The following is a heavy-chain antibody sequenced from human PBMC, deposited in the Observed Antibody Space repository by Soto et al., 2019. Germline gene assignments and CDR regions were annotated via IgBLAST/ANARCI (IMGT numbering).Heavy chain of an antibody. CDR2: IIPIFGTA. Sequence: SVKGSCKASGGTFSSYAISWVRQAPVQGLEWMGGIIPIFGTANYVQKFQGRVTITADESTSTAYMELSSLRSEDTAVYYCARDRCSSTSCYTDNLNYGLGYWGQGTLVTVSS. J-gene: IGHJ4*02. CDR3: ARDRCSSTSCYTDNLNYGLGY. D-gene: IGHD2-2*02. CDR1: GGTFSSYA. V-gene: IGHV1-69*13.